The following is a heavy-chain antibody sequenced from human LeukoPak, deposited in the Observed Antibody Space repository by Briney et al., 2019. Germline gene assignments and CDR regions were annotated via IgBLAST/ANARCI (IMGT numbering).Heavy chain of an antibody. CDR3: ARQQGGYYFDY. V-gene: IGHV4-4*09. CDR2: IYTCGST. J-gene: IGHJ4*02. Sequence: SETLSLTCTVSGGSISSYYWSWIRQPPGKGLEWIGYIYTCGSTNYNPSLKSRVTISVDTSKNQFSLKLSSVTAADTAVYYCARQQGGYYFDYWGQGTLVTVSS. D-gene: IGHD3-16*01. CDR1: GGSISSYY.